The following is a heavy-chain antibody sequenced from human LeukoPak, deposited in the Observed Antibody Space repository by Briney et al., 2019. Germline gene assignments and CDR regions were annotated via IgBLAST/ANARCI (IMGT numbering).Heavy chain of an antibody. V-gene: IGHV3-21*01. CDR2: ISSSSSYI. CDR1: GFTFSSYS. D-gene: IGHD5-12*01. Sequence: NPGGSLRLACAASGFTFSSYSMNWVRQAPGKRLEWVSSISSSSSYIHYADSVKGRFTISSDNAKNSLYLQMNSLRAEDTAVYYCAREGGYSGYDMDYWGQGTLVTVSS. CDR3: AREGGYSGYDMDY. J-gene: IGHJ4*02.